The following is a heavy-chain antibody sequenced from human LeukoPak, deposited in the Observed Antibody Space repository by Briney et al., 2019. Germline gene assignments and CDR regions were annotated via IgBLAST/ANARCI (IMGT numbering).Heavy chain of an antibody. J-gene: IGHJ4*02. CDR1: GYTFTSYA. CDR2: IIPIFGTA. Sequence: SVKVSCKASGYTFTSYAISWVRQAPGQGLEWMGRIIPIFGTANYAQKFQGRVTITTDESTSTAYMELSSLRSEDTAVYYCARAKTYYYDSSGLLPDYWGQGTLVTVSS. CDR3: ARAKTYYYDSSGLLPDY. V-gene: IGHV1-69*05. D-gene: IGHD3-22*01.